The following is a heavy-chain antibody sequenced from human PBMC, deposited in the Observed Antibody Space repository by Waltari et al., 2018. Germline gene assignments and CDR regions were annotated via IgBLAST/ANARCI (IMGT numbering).Heavy chain of an antibody. CDR1: GSPFNDDG. CDR2: INWSGART. Sequence: EVQLVESGGVMLRPGGSLRLPGAASGSPFNDDGLSWVRQVPGKGLEWVSGINWSGARTSYADSVMGRFTVSRDNAMNSLYLEMSSLRAEDTALYYCVREVFGSGWRESYFFDYWGQGTVVTVSS. J-gene: IGHJ4*02. V-gene: IGHV3-20*04. D-gene: IGHD6-19*01. CDR3: VREVFGSGWRESYFFDY.